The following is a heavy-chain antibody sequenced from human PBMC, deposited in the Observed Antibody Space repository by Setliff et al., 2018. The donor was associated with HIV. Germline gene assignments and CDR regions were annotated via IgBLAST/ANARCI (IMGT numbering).Heavy chain of an antibody. CDR1: GYTFTNYD. J-gene: IGHJ5*02. D-gene: IGHD2-21*01. V-gene: IGHV1-8*02. CDR3: ARGGPARVALLYWFDP. CDR2: MNPNSGNT. Sequence: ASVKVSCKASGYTFTNYDINWVRQSPGQGLEWLGWMNPNSGNTGYAQKFQGKVTMTTDTSTSTVYMELRNLRSDDTAVYFCARGGPARVALLYWFDPWGQGTLVTVSS.